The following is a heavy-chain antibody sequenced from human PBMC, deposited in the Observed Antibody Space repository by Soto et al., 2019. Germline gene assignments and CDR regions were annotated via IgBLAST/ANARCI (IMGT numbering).Heavy chain of an antibody. D-gene: IGHD3-10*01. CDR1: GYSFTTYW. Sequence: GESLKISCNGSGYSFTTYWIAWVRQMPGKGLEWVGIIYPGDSDTRYSPSFEGHVTISVDKSISTAFLQWNSLKASDNAIYYCARHSTSAPKDYWGQGTLVTV. J-gene: IGHJ4*01. V-gene: IGHV5-51*01. CDR3: ARHSTSAPKDY. CDR2: IYPGDSDT.